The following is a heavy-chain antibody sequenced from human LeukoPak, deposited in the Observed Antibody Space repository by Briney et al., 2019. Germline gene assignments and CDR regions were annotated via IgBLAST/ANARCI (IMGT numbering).Heavy chain of an antibody. CDR2: IYPGDSDT. V-gene: IGHV5-51*01. CDR3: ARPGTWIQLWQSPGDAFDT. J-gene: IGHJ3*02. D-gene: IGHD5-18*01. CDR1: GYSFTSYW. Sequence: GESLKISCKGSGYSFTSYWIGWVRQMPGKGLEWMGIIYPGDSDTRYSPSFQGQVTISADKSISTAYLQWSSLKASDTAMYYCARPGTWIQLWQSPGDAFDTWGQGTMVTVSS.